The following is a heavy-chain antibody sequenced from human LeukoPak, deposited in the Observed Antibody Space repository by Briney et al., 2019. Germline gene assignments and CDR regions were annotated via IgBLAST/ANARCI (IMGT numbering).Heavy chain of an antibody. Sequence: ASVKVSCKASGYMFTAYTMNWVRQAPGQGLEWMGRIHTSSGSPTYAQGFTGRFVFSLDTSVSTAYLQISSLKAEDTAVYYCARDVRQLVLYGMDVWGQGTTVTVSS. V-gene: IGHV7-4-1*02. CDR3: ARDVRQLVLYGMDV. J-gene: IGHJ6*02. CDR1: GYMFTAYT. CDR2: IHTSSGSP. D-gene: IGHD6-13*01.